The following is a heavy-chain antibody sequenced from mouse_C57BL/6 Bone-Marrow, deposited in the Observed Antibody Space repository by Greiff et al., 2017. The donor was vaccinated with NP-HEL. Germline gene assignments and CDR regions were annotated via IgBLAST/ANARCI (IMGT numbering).Heavy chain of an antibody. CDR3: TYGAWFAY. J-gene: IGHJ3*01. V-gene: IGHV1-59*01. D-gene: IGHD1-1*01. CDR1: GYTFTSYW. Sequence: VQLQQPGAELVRPGTSVKLSCKASGYTFTSYWMHWVKQRPGQGLEWIGVIDPSDSYTNYNQKFKGKATLTVDTSSSTAYMQLNSLTSEDSAVYYCTYGAWFAYWGQGTLVTVSA. CDR2: IDPSDSYT.